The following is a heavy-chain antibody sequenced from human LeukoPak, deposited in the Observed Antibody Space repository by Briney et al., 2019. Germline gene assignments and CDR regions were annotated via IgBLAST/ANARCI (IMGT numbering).Heavy chain of an antibody. J-gene: IGHJ6*02. V-gene: IGHV4-59*08. CDR3: ARLPILSTAPFYYYYYGMDV. CDR2: IYYSGCT. CDR1: GGPISSYY. D-gene: IGHD2-21*01. Sequence: SETLSLTCTVSGGPISSYYWSWIRQPPGKGLEWIGYIYYSGCTNYNPSLKSRVTISVDTSKNQFSLKLSSVTAADTAVYYCARLPILSTAPFYYYYYGMDVWGQGTTVTVSS.